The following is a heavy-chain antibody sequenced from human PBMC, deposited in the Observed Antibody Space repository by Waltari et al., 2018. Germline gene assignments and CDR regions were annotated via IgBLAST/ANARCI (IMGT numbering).Heavy chain of an antibody. J-gene: IGHJ4*02. D-gene: IGHD2-15*01. CDR2: IYHSGST. Sequence: QVQLQESGPGLVKPSETLSLTCTVSGYSIRSGYYWGWIRQPPGKGLEWIGSIYHSGSTYYNPSLKSRVTISVDTSKNQFSLKLSSVTAADTAVYYCASIGYWGQGTLVTVSS. V-gene: IGHV4-38-2*02. CDR3: ASIGY. CDR1: GYSIRSGYY.